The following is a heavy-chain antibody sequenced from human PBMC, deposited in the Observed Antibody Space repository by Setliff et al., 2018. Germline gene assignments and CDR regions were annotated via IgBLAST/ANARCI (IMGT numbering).Heavy chain of an antibody. CDR3: AIFGGSCSSSSCYASDL. J-gene: IGHJ3*01. D-gene: IGHD2-2*01. CDR2: IITNTGKT. CDR1: GYTFSTYG. Sequence: ASVKVSCKASGYTFSTYGLHWVRQAPGQGPEWMGMIITNTGKTSYAQKFQGRVTMTTDTSTGTGYMELRSLRSDDTAVYFCAIFGGSCSSSSCYASDLWGQGTMVTVS. V-gene: IGHV1-18*01.